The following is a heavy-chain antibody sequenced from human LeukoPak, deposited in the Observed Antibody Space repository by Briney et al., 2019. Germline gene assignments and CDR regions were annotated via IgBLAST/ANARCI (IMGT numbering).Heavy chain of an antibody. D-gene: IGHD3-10*01. V-gene: IGHV1-24*01. CDR3: ATAAMVRGVIPYYFDY. CDR2: FDPEDGET. CDR1: RYTLTELS. Sequence: ASVKVSCKVSRYTLTELSMHLVRQAPGNRREWMGGFDPEDGETIYAQKFPGRVTMTEDTSTDTAYMELSSLRSEDTAVYYCATAAMVRGVIPYYFDYWGQGTLVTVSS. J-gene: IGHJ4*02.